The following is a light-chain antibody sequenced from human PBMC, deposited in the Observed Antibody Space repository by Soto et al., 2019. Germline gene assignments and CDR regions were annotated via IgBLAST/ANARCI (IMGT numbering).Light chain of an antibody. CDR1: SSDVGGYNY. CDR3: SSYTSSSTLV. V-gene: IGLV2-14*01. CDR2: EVS. Sequence: QSVLTQPASVSGSPGQSITISCTRTSSDVGGYNYVSWYQQHPGKAPKLMIYEVSNRPSGVSNLFSGSKSGNTASLTISGLQAEDESDYYCSSYTSSSTLVFGTGTKLTVL. J-gene: IGLJ1*01.